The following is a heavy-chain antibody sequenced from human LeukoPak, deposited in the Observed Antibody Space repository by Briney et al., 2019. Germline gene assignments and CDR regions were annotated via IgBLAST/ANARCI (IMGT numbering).Heavy chain of an antibody. CDR2: IIPIFGTA. CDR3: AYHSSSWTGNGFDY. D-gene: IGHD6-13*01. V-gene: IGHV1-69*13. CDR1: GGTFSSYA. J-gene: IGHJ4*02. Sequence: SVKVSCKASGGTFSSYAISWVRQAPGQGLEWMGGIIPIFGTANYAQKFQGRVTITADESTSTAYMELSSLRSEDTAVYYCAYHSSSWTGNGFDYWGQGTLVTVSS.